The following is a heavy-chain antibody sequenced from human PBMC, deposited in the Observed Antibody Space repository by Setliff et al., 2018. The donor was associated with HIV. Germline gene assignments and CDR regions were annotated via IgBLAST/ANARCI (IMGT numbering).Heavy chain of an antibody. Sequence: GGSLRLSCTAPGFNFMFFAMSWVRQAPGKGLEWVSYITSTGSTIFYADSVKGRFTISRDNDKNSVHLQMTSLRAEDTAVYYCASPGSGSYINWFGPWGQGTLVTVSS. CDR2: ITSTGSTI. CDR3: ASPGSGSYINWFGP. D-gene: IGHD3-10*01. J-gene: IGHJ5*02. CDR1: GFNFMFFA. V-gene: IGHV3-48*01.